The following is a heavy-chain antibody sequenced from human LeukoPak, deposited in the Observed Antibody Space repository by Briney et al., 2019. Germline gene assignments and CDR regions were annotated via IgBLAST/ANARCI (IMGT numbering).Heavy chain of an antibody. CDR1: GFTFSSYS. D-gene: IGHD7-27*01. CDR3: ARDNWGASYYYYYMDV. J-gene: IGHJ6*03. Sequence: PGESLRLSCAASGFTFSSYSMNWVRQAPGKGLEWVSYISSSSSTIYYADSVKGRFTISRDNAKNSLYLQMNSLRAEDTAVYYCARDNWGASYYYYYMDVWGKGTTVTVSS. CDR2: ISSSSSTI. V-gene: IGHV3-48*01.